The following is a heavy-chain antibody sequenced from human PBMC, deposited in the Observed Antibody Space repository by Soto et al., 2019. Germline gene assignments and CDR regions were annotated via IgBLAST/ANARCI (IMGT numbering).Heavy chain of an antibody. CDR2: ISAYNGNT. J-gene: IGHJ6*02. Sequence: ASVKVSCKASGHTFTSYGITWVRQAPGQGLEWMGWISAYNGNTNYAQKLQGRVTMTTDTSTSTAYMELRSLRSDDTAVYYCARDRYYGSGRYYYYGMDVWGQGTTVTVSS. CDR3: ARDRYYGSGRYYYYGMDV. V-gene: IGHV1-18*01. D-gene: IGHD3-10*01. CDR1: GHTFTSYG.